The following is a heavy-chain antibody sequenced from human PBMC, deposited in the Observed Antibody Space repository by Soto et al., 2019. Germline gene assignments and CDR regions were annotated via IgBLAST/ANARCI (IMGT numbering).Heavy chain of an antibody. Sequence: ASVKVSCKASGYTFTGYYMHWVRQAPGQGLEWMGWINPNSGGTNYARKFQGRVTMTRDTSISTAYMELSRLRSDDTAVYYCARGIGYCSGGSCYHPYYFDYWGQGTLVTVSS. CDR3: ARGIGYCSGGSCYHPYYFDY. D-gene: IGHD2-15*01. J-gene: IGHJ4*02. CDR1: GYTFTGYY. V-gene: IGHV1-2*02. CDR2: INPNSGGT.